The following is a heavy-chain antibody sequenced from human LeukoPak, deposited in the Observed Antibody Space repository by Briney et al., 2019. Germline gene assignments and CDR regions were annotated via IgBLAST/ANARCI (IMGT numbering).Heavy chain of an antibody. Sequence: PGGSLRLSCAASGFTFDEYTMHWVRQAPGKGLEWVSGISWESGTIGYADSVKGRFTISRDNAKNSLYLQMNSLRAEDTAVYYCAKGPKQQLVGSRGHYFDSWGQGTLVTVSS. V-gene: IGHV3-9*01. J-gene: IGHJ4*02. CDR3: AKGPKQQLVGSRGHYFDS. D-gene: IGHD6-13*01. CDR1: GFTFDEYT. CDR2: ISWESGTI.